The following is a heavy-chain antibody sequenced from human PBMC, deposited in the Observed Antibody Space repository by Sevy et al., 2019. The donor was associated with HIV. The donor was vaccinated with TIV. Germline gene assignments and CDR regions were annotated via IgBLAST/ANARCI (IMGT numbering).Heavy chain of an antibody. Sequence: GSLRLSCAASGFTFSSYSMNWVRQAPGKGLEWVSSISSSSSYIYYADSVKGRFTISRDNAKNSLYLQMNSLRAEDTAVYYCARDVGDYVGWFDPWGQGTLVTVSS. CDR2: ISSSSSYI. J-gene: IGHJ5*02. CDR3: ARDVGDYVGWFDP. CDR1: GFTFSSYS. V-gene: IGHV3-21*01. D-gene: IGHD4-17*01.